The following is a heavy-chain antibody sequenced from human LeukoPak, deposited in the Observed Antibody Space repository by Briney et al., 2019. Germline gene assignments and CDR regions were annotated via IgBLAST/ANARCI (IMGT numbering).Heavy chain of an antibody. D-gene: IGHD4-23*01. Sequence: PSETLSLTCAVYGGSFSSYYWTWIRQPPGKGLEWIGEINHSGSTNYNPSLKSRVTISVDTSKNQFSLKLSSVTAADTAVYYCAARGGGKDAWGQGTLVTVSS. J-gene: IGHJ4*02. CDR2: INHSGST. CDR3: AARGGGKDA. V-gene: IGHV4-34*01. CDR1: GGSFSSYY.